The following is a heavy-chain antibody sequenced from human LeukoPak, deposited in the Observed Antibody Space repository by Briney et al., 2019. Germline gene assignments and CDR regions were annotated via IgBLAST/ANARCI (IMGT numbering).Heavy chain of an antibody. CDR2: ISGSGGST. Sequence: GGSLRLSCAASGFTFSNYAMSWVRQAPGKGLEWVSGISGSGGSTYYADSVKGRFTISRDNSKNRLYLQMNSLRAEDTAIYYCTKDKIPDNRWNFDYWGQGTLVTVSS. D-gene: IGHD1-1*01. CDR3: TKDKIPDNRWNFDY. J-gene: IGHJ4*02. V-gene: IGHV3-23*01. CDR1: GFTFSNYA.